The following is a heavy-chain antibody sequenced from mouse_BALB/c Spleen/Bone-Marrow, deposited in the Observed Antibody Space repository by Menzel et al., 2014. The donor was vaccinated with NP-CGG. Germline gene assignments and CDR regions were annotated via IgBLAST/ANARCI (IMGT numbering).Heavy chain of an antibody. J-gene: IGHJ4*01. Sequence: VQLQQSGAELVRPGVSVKISCKGSGYTFTDYAMHWVKQSHAESLEWIGVINTYFGDISYNQKFKGKATIAVDKTSRTVYMELARPTAEDSAIYYCARGYSNNYAMDYWGQGTSVTVSS. CDR1: GYTFTDYA. CDR2: INTYFGDI. V-gene: IGHV1S137*01. D-gene: IGHD2-5*01. CDR3: ARGYSNNYAMDY.